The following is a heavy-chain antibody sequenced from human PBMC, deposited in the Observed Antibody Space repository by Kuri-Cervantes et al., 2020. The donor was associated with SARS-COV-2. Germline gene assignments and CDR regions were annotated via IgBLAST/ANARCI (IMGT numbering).Heavy chain of an antibody. V-gene: IGHV3-11*03. D-gene: IGHD1-26*01. CDR2: ISSSSSYT. CDR1: GFTFSDYY. Sequence: LSLICAASGFTFSDYYMSWIRQAPGKGLEWVSYISSSSSYTNYADSVKGRFTISRDNAKNSLYLQMNSLRAEDTAVYYCAVIQNSGSYSTRSSHFDYWGQGTLVTVSS. J-gene: IGHJ4*02. CDR3: AVIQNSGSYSTRSSHFDY.